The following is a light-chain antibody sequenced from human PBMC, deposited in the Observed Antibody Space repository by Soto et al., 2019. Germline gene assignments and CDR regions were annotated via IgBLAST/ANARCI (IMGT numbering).Light chain of an antibody. Sequence: QSVLTQPASVSGSPGQSITTSCTGTSSDVGGYEYVSWYQQHPGKAPKLMIYEVRDRPSGVSSRFSGSKSGNTASLTISGLQAEDEADYYCSSYRGGSTYVFGTGTKVTVL. CDR2: EVR. V-gene: IGLV2-14*01. J-gene: IGLJ1*01. CDR1: SSDVGGYEY. CDR3: SSYRGGSTYV.